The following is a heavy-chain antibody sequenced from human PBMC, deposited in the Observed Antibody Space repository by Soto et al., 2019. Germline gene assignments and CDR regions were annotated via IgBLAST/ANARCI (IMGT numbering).Heavy chain of an antibody. CDR1: GFTFSGSA. V-gene: IGHV3-73*02. Sequence: EVQLVESGGGLVQPGGSLKLSCAASGFTFSGSAIHWVRQASGKGLEWVGRIRDKVNKYATAYAASVTGRFTISRDTSKNMAYLQMSTLKADDTAVYYCGYDFWSGYYSVGQTSGMDVWGQGTTVTVSS. CDR2: IRDKVNKYAT. D-gene: IGHD3-3*01. CDR3: GYDFWSGYYSVGQTSGMDV. J-gene: IGHJ6*02.